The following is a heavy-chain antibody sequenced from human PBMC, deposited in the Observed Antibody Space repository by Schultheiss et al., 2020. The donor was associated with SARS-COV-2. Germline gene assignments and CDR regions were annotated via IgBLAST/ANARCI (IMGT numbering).Heavy chain of an antibody. CDR3: ARGLGTFDY. Sequence: GGSLRLSCAASGFTFSTCSMNWVRQAPGKGLEWVSSITSGSSSIYYADSVKGRFTISRDNAKNSLYLQMNSLRAEDTAVYYCARGLGTFDYWGQGTLVTVSS. CDR1: GFTFSTCS. D-gene: IGHD7-27*01. CDR2: ITSGSSSI. J-gene: IGHJ4*02. V-gene: IGHV3-21*01.